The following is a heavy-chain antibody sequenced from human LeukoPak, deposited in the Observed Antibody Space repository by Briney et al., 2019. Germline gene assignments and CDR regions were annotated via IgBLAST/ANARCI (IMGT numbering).Heavy chain of an antibody. V-gene: IGHV3-20*04. CDR2: INWNGGST. CDR3: ARGGGGLVRGVINYYYMDV. J-gene: IGHJ6*03. CDR1: GFTFSSYS. D-gene: IGHD3-10*01. Sequence: GGSLRLSCAASGFTFSSYSMNWVRQAPGKGLEWVSGINWNGGSTGYADSVKGRFTISRDNAKNSLYLQMNSLRAEDTALYYCARGGGGLVRGVINYYYMDVWGKGTTVTVSS.